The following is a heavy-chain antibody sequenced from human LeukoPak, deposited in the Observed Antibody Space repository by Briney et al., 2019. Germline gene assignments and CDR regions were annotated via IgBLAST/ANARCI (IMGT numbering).Heavy chain of an antibody. CDR2: INNDGSSK. CDR3: ARYQLQYYYDSSDH. CDR1: GFTFSGYW. D-gene: IGHD3-22*01. J-gene: IGHJ4*02. V-gene: IGHV3-74*01. Sequence: AAGSLRLSCAASGFTFSGYWMSWIRQPPGKGLVWVSGINNDGSSKSYADSVKGRFTISRDNAKNTLYLQRNSLSADTTAVYYCARYQLQYYYDSSDHWGQGTLVTVSS.